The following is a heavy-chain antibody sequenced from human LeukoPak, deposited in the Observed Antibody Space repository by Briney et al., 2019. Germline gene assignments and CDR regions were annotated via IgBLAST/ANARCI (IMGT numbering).Heavy chain of an antibody. CDR3: AREFSRPGSLGKYFDY. CDR2: ISSSSSTI. Sequence: GGSLRLSCGASGFTFSSYSMNWVRQAPGKGLEWVSYISSSSSTIYYADSVKGRFTISRDNAKNSLYLQMNSLRAEDTAVYYCAREFSRPGSLGKYFDYWGQGTLVTVSS. CDR1: GFTFSSYS. V-gene: IGHV3-48*04. D-gene: IGHD6-13*01. J-gene: IGHJ4*02.